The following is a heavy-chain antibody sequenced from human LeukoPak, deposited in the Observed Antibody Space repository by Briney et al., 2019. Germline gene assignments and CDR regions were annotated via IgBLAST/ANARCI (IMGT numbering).Heavy chain of an antibody. CDR2: ISSSSSTI. CDR1: GFTFSSYS. Sequence: GGSLRLSCAASGFTFSSYSMNWVRQAPGKGLEWVSYISSSSSTIYYADSVKGRFTVSRDNSMNILYLQMNSVRPEDTAKYYCTKEGLAAGSDFSAWFDPWGQGTLVSVSS. J-gene: IGHJ5*02. CDR3: TKEGLAAGSDFSAWFDP. V-gene: IGHV3-48*01. D-gene: IGHD3-10*01.